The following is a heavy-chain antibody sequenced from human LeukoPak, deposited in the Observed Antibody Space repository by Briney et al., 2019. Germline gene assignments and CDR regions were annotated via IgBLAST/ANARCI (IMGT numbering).Heavy chain of an antibody. V-gene: IGHV3-23*01. CDR3: ARGEGFDY. CDR1: GFNFSSCW. Sequence: GGSLRLSCAASGFNFSSCWMSWVRQAPGKGLEWVSAISGSGGSTYYADSVKGRFTISRDNSKNTLYLQMNSLRAEDTAVYYCARGEGFDYWGQGTPVTVSS. CDR2: ISGSGGST. J-gene: IGHJ4*02.